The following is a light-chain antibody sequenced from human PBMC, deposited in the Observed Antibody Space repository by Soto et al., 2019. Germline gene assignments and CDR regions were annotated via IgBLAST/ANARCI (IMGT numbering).Light chain of an antibody. CDR3: QQYNSYLWT. V-gene: IGKV1-5*01. CDR1: QSISRW. Sequence: DIQMTQSPSTLSASVGDRVTITCRASQSISRWLVWYQQKPGKAPKLLIYDASSLESGVPSRFSGSGSGTEFTLTISSLQPDDFATYYCQQYNSYLWTFGQGTKVEIK. J-gene: IGKJ1*01. CDR2: DAS.